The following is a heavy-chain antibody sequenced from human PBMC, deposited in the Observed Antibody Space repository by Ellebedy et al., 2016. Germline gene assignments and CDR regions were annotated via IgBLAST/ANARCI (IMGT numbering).Heavy chain of an antibody. CDR3: AKDVGQQLVFGY. CDR1: GFTFSTFA. Sequence: GESLKISCAASGFTFSTFAMSWVRQAPGKGLEWVSGISASGGSTYYADSVKGRFTISRDNSKNTLYLQMNSLRAEDTAVYYCAKDVGQQLVFGYWGQGTLVTVSS. J-gene: IGHJ4*02. D-gene: IGHD6-13*01. V-gene: IGHV3-23*01. CDR2: ISASGGST.